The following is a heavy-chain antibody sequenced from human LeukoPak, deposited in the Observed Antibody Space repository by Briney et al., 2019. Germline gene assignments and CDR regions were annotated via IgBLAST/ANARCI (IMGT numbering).Heavy chain of an antibody. CDR3: ARASPNWNPPDY. J-gene: IGHJ4*02. CDR1: GGSLSGFF. Sequence: PSETLSLTCTVPGGSLSGFFWSWIRQPPGKGLEWIGYIYNSGSTDYNPSLKSRVTISEDTSNNQFSLKLKFVTAADTAVYYCARASPNWNPPDYWGRGTLVTVSS. V-gene: IGHV4-59*08. CDR2: IYNSGST. D-gene: IGHD1-1*01.